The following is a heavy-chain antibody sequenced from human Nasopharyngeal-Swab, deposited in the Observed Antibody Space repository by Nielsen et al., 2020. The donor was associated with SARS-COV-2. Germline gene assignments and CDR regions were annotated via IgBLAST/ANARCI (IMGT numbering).Heavy chain of an antibody. CDR3: AKVARYIVVVPAAMKAYYYYGMDV. Sequence: PGKGLEWGSAISGSGGSTYCADSVKGRFTISRDISKNRLYLQINSLKAVDTAVYYGAKVARYIVVVPAAMKAYYYYGMDVWGQGTTVTVSS. V-gene: IGHV3-23*01. J-gene: IGHJ6*02. D-gene: IGHD2-2*01. CDR2: ISGSGGST.